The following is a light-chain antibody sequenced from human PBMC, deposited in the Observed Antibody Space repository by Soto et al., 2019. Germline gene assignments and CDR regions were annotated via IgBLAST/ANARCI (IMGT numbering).Light chain of an antibody. V-gene: IGKV1-5*01. CDR3: QQYNSYSTWT. CDR2: AAS. CDR1: QTISSW. J-gene: IGKJ1*01. Sequence: DIQMTQSPSTLSGSVGDRVTITCRASQTISSWLAWYQQKPGKAPKLLIYAASSLESGVPSRFSGSGSGTEFTLTISSLQPDDFATYYCQQYNSYSTWTFGQGTKVDNK.